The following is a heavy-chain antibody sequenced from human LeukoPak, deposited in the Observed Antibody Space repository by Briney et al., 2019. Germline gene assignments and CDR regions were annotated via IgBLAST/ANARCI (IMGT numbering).Heavy chain of an antibody. D-gene: IGHD2/OR15-2a*01. CDR3: PRDFSDRDAFDI. CDR1: GFTFSSYA. J-gene: IGHJ3*02. Sequence: GGSLRLSCAASGFTFSSYAMHWVRQAPGKGLEWVAVISYEGSNKYYADSVKGRFTISRDNSKNTLYLQMNSLRAEDTAVYYCPRDFSDRDAFDIWGQGTMVTVSS. CDR2: ISYEGSNK. V-gene: IGHV3-30-3*01.